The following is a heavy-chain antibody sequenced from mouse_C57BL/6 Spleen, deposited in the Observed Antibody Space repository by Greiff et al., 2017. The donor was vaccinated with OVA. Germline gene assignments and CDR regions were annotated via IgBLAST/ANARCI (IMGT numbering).Heavy chain of an antibody. J-gene: IGHJ1*03. CDR1: GFTFSDAW. CDR2: IRNKANNHAT. V-gene: IGHV6-6*01. Sequence: EVQLVESGGGLVQPGGSMKLSCAASGFTFSDAWMDWVRQSPEKGLEWVAEIRNKANNHATYYAESVKGRFTISRDDSKSSVYLQMNSLRAEDTGIYYCTRNGFYWYFDVWGTGTTVTVSS. CDR3: TRNGFYWYFDV.